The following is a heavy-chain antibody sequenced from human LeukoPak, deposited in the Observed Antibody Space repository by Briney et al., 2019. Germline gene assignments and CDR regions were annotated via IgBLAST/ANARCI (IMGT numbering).Heavy chain of an antibody. CDR1: GYSFTSYG. CDR2: ISVYNGNT. V-gene: IGHV1-18*04. J-gene: IGHJ4*02. CDR3: ARDGDGYYTGRVFDY. D-gene: IGHD5-24*01. Sequence: ASVTVSFKASGYSFTSYGISWVRPASGQGPEWMGWISVYNGNTNYAQKLQGRPTMTTDTSTNTTYMELRSLRSDDTSVYYCARDGDGYYTGRVFDYSGEGNLVTVSS.